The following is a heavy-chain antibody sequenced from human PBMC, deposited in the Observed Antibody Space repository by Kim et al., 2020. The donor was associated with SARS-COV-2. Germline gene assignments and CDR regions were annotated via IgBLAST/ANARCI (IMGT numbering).Heavy chain of an antibody. CDR3: ARTPPSSGHHGMDV. J-gene: IGHJ6*02. D-gene: IGHD6-19*01. Sequence: NPALKSRVTISVDTSKNQFSLKLYSVTAADTAVYYCARTPPSSGHHGMDVWGQGTTVTVSS. V-gene: IGHV4-59*01.